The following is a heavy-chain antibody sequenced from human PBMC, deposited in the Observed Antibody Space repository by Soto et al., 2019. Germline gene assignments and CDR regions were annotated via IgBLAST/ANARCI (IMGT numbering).Heavy chain of an antibody. D-gene: IGHD3-16*01. CDR3: ATGTYARL. Sequence: EVQLVEAGGGLIQPGGFLTLSCAASGFTVCGNYMSWVRQAPGKGLEWVSLIWSGDNTYYADSVKGRFTNSRDNYKNTLYLQMNSLRAKDPAVYFCATGTYARLWGQGTLVNVSP. J-gene: IGHJ4*02. CDR1: GFTVCGNY. V-gene: IGHV3-53*01. CDR2: IWSGDNT.